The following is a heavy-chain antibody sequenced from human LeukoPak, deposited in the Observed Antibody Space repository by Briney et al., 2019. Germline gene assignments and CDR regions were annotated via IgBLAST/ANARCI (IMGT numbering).Heavy chain of an antibody. J-gene: IGHJ5*02. CDR3: ARNYYYGSGSARLNWFDP. Sequence: KSSETLSLTCTVSGGSISSYYWSWIRQPAGKGLEWIGRIYTSGSTNYNPSLKSRVTMSVDTSKNQFSLKLSSVTAADTAVYYCARNYYYGSGSARLNWFDPWGQGTLVTVSS. V-gene: IGHV4-4*07. D-gene: IGHD3-10*01. CDR1: GGSISSYY. CDR2: IYTSGST.